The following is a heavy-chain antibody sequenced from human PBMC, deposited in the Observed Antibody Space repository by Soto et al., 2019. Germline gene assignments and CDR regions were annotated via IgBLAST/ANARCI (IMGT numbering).Heavy chain of an antibody. D-gene: IGHD5-12*01. CDR1: GGSVSGYY. J-gene: IGHJ6*02. CDR3: ARHVDIDQRGMEV. V-gene: IGHV4-59*08. CDR2: IHYGGST. Sequence: QVQLQESTPGLVKPSETLSLTCTVSGGSVSGYYWSWIRQTPGKGLEWLGYIHYGGSTNYNPSLKSRVALSVDTPKNQFSLRLSSVTAADTAVCYCARHVDIDQRGMEVWGQGTTVTVSS.